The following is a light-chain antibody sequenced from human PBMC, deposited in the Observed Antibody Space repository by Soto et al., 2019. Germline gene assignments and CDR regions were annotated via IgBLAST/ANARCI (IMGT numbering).Light chain of an antibody. V-gene: IGKV1-5*01. CDR1: QSISNW. CDR2: DVS. CDR3: QQCSSNLLT. J-gene: IGKJ4*01. Sequence: DIQMTQSPSTLSASVGDRVTITCRASQSISNWLAWYQQKPGKAPKLLIYDVSSLETGVPSRFSGSGSGTDFTLTISSLQPEDVATYYCQQCSSNLLTFGGGTQVDIK.